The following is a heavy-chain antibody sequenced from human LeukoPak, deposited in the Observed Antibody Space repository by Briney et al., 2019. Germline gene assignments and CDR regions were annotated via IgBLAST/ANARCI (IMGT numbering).Heavy chain of an antibody. CDR3: ARDQGRHMVRGPYYMDV. J-gene: IGHJ6*03. V-gene: IGHV1-2*02. CDR2: INPNSGGT. CDR1: GYTFTGYY. Sequence: ASVKVSCKASGYTFTGYYMHWVRQAPGQGPEWMGWINPNSGGTNYAQKFQGRVTMTRDTSISTAYMELSRLRSDDTAVYYCARDQGRHMVRGPYYMDVWGKGTTVTVSS. D-gene: IGHD3-10*01.